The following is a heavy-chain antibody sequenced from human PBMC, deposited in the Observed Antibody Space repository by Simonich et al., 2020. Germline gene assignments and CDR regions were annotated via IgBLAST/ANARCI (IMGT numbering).Heavy chain of an antibody. J-gene: IGHJ2*01. D-gene: IGHD6-13*01. CDR2: INPSSGGT. V-gene: IGHV1-2*02. CDR1: GYTFTGYY. Sequence: QVQLVQSGAEVKKPGASVKVSCKASGYTFTGYYMHWVRQAPGKGVELMGWINPSSGGTNYAPKFQGKVTITRDTSISTAYMELSRLRSDDTAVYYCARDSYSSWYFDLWGRGTLVTVSS. CDR3: ARDSYSSWYFDL.